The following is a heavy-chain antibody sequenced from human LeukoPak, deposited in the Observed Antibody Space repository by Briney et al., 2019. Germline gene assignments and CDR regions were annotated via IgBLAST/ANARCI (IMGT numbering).Heavy chain of an antibody. CDR1: GFSFSSYW. CDR3: VPRKEWSCYMGV. V-gene: IGHV3-7*03. Sequence: PGGSLRLSCAASGFSFSSYWMSWVRQAPGKGLEWVANIKQDRSEKYYVDSVKGRFTISRDNSKNTLYLQMNSLRAEDTAVYYCVPRKEWSCYMGVWNKGTTVTVSS. D-gene: IGHD3-3*01. CDR2: IKQDRSEK. J-gene: IGHJ6*03.